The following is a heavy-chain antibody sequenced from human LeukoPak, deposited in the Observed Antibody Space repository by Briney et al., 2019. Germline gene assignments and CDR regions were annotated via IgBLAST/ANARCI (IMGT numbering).Heavy chain of an antibody. J-gene: IGHJ6*04. V-gene: IGHV3-30*02. CDR1: GFTFRSYG. CDR2: IWYDGSQQ. CDR3: AKDLIPSVHQHGMDV. D-gene: IGHD2-8*01. Sequence: PGGSLRLSCAASGFTFRSYGFHWVRQAPGKGLEWVAVIWYDGSQQYYADSVKGRFIVSRDDSRNTLSLQMNSLRAEDTAVYYCAKDLIPSVHQHGMDVWGKGTTVTVSS.